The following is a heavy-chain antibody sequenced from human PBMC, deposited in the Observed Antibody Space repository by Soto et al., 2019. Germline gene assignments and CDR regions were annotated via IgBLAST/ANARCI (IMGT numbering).Heavy chain of an antibody. D-gene: IGHD6-13*01. J-gene: IGHJ5*02. CDR3: ARTSRSIAAAGTFDP. Sequence: XGSLRLSCSASGFTFSDYYMSWIRQAPGKGLEWVSYISSSGSTIYYADSVKGRFTISRDNAKNSLYLQMNSLRAEDTAVYYCARTSRSIAAAGTFDPWGQGTVVTVSS. CDR2: ISSSGSTI. V-gene: IGHV3-11*01. CDR1: GFTFSDYY.